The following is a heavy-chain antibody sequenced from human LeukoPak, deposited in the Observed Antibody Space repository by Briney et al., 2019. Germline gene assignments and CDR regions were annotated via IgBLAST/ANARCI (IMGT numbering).Heavy chain of an antibody. V-gene: IGHV3-74*01. J-gene: IGHJ3*02. CDR1: GFTFNRYW. Sequence: GGSLRLSCAASGFTFNRYWMHWLRQAPGEGLVWVAQIYHDGSIANYADSVKGRFTISRDNAKNTLYLQMNSLRAEDTAVYYCSSDGYRNFGAAFDIWGQGTLVTVS. D-gene: IGHD4-4*01. CDR2: IYHDGSIA. CDR3: SSDGYRNFGAAFDI.